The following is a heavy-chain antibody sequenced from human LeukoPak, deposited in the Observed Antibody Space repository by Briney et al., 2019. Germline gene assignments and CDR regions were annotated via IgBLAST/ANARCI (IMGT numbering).Heavy chain of an antibody. J-gene: IGHJ4*02. D-gene: IGHD5-18*01. CDR2: LISSGAVT. CDR1: GFPFSNCA. Sequence: PGGSLRLSCAASGFPFSNCAMSWVRQAPGKGLEWVSSLISSGAVTYYADSVKGRFTISRDNSKNTVHLQMDSLRAEDSAVYYCAKNAGYSYGLYYFDYWGQGTLVTVSS. CDR3: AKNAGYSYGLYYFDY. V-gene: IGHV3-23*01.